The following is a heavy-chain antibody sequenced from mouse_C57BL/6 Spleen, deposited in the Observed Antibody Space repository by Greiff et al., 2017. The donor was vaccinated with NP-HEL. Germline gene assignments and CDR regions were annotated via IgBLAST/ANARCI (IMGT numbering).Heavy chain of an antibody. J-gene: IGHJ4*01. D-gene: IGHD2-4*01. CDR2: INPGSGGT. Sequence: VQLQQSGAELVRPGTSVKVSCKASGYAFTNYLIEWVKQRPGQGLEWIGVINPGSGGTNYNEKFKGKATLTADKSSSTAYMQLSSLTSEDSAVYFCAGIYYDYEDYYAMDYWGQGTSVTVSS. CDR1: GYAFTNYL. CDR3: AGIYYDYEDYYAMDY. V-gene: IGHV1-54*01.